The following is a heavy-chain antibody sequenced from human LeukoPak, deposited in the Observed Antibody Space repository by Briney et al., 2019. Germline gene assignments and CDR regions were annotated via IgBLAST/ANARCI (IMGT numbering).Heavy chain of an antibody. CDR1: GFTFSSYA. Sequence: GGSLRLSCAASGFTFSSYAMSWVRQAPGKGLEWVSAISGSGGSTYYADSVKGRFTIPRDNSKNTLYLQMNSLRAEDTAVYYCAKSGGIAAAGTNDAFDIWGQGTMVTVSS. CDR3: AKSGGIAAAGTNDAFDI. J-gene: IGHJ3*02. D-gene: IGHD6-13*01. CDR2: ISGSGGST. V-gene: IGHV3-23*01.